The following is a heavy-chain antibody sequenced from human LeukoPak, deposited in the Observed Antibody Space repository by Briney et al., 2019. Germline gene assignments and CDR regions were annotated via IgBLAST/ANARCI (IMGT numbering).Heavy chain of an antibody. Sequence: PGGSLRLSCAASGFTFSSYPMSWVRQAPGKGLEWVSSISNSGGSTYYADSVKGRFTISRDNSKNTLYLQMNSLRAEDTAVYYRAKYFGSGYEGDYWGQGTLVTVSS. CDR3: AKYFGSGYEGDY. J-gene: IGHJ4*02. CDR2: ISNSGGST. D-gene: IGHD5-12*01. V-gene: IGHV3-23*01. CDR1: GFTFSSYP.